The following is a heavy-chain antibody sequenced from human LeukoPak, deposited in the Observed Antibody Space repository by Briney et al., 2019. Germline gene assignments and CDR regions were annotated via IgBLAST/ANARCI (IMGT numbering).Heavy chain of an antibody. D-gene: IGHD2-8*01. Sequence: PWGALRLSCAASGFTFSSYGIHWGRQAPGKGLGGVAVISYDGSNKYYADSVKGRFTISRDNAKNSLYLQMNSLRAEDTAVYYCARDLYGTHYMDVWGKGTTVTVSS. J-gene: IGHJ6*03. CDR2: ISYDGSNK. CDR1: GFTFSSYG. V-gene: IGHV3-30*03. CDR3: ARDLYGTHYMDV.